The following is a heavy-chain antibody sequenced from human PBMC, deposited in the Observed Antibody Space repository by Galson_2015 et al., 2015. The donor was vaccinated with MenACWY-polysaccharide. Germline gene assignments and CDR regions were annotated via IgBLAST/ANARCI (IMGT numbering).Heavy chain of an antibody. V-gene: IGHV1-18*01. CDR2: ISAYNGNT. J-gene: IGHJ4*02. Sequence: SVKVSCKASGYTFTSYGISWVRQAPGQGLEWMGWISAYNGNTNYAQKLQGRVTMTTDTSTSTAYMELRSLRSDDTAVYYCASTPLRYCSSTSCYWDYWGQGTLVTVSS. CDR3: ASTPLRYCSSTSCYWDY. CDR1: GYTFTSYG. D-gene: IGHD2-2*01.